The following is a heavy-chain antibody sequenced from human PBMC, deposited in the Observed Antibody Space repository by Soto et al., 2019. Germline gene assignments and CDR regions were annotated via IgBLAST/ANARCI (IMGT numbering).Heavy chain of an antibody. CDR2: MYNTGST. CDR1: GGSISGYY. D-gene: IGHD2-21*02. V-gene: IGHV4-59*01. Sequence: PSETLSLTCTVPGGSISGYYWSWIRQPPGKGLEWIGYMYNTGSTVYNPSLKSRVTISVDTSKSQLSLRLNSVTAADTAVYYCSRDLWGYCGTDCYPLDVWGQGTTVTVSS. J-gene: IGHJ6*02. CDR3: SRDLWGYCGTDCYPLDV.